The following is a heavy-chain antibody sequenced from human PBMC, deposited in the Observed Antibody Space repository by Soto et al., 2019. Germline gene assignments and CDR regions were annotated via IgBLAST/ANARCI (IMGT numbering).Heavy chain of an antibody. V-gene: IGHV4-34*01. J-gene: IGHJ6*03. D-gene: IGHD2-8*01. CDR3: ARGLVYATPVWESYYYMDV. CDR1: GGSFSGYY. CDR2: INHSGST. Sequence: SETLSLTCAVYGGSFSGYYWSWIRQPPGKGLEWIGEINHSGSTNYNPSLKSRVTISVDTSKNQFSLKLSSVTAADTAVYYCARGLVYATPVWESYYYMDVWGKGTTVTV.